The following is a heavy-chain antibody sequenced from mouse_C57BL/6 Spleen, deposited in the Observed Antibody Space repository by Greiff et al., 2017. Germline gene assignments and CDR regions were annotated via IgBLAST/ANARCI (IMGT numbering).Heavy chain of an antibody. V-gene: IGHV5-9-1*02. CDR3: TRDRGTRFAY. J-gene: IGHJ3*01. D-gene: IGHD3-3*01. CDR1: GFTFSSYA. Sequence: DVMLVESGEGLVKPGGSLKLSCAASGFTFSSYAMSWVRQTPEKRLEWVSYISSGGDYIYYADTVKGRFTISRDNARNTLYLQMSSVKAEDTAMYYCTRDRGTRFAYWGQGTLVTVSA. CDR2: ISSGGDYI.